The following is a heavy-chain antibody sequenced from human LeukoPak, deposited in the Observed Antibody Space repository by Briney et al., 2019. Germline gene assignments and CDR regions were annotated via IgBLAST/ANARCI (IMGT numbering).Heavy chain of an antibody. CDR3: SRDSPDILTGFSDY. J-gene: IGHJ4*02. Sequence: PGGSLRLSCTASGFTFGDYALSWFRQAPGKGLEWTGFIRSTTYGGTTEYAASVRGRLTISRDDSKSTGYLQMNGLKTEDTAVYYCSRDSPDILTGFSDYWGQGILVTVSS. CDR1: GFTFGDYA. CDR2: IRSTTYGGTT. D-gene: IGHD3-9*01. V-gene: IGHV3-49*03.